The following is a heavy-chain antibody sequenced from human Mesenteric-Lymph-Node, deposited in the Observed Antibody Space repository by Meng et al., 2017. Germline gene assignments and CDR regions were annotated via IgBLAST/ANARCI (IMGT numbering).Heavy chain of an antibody. CDR1: GFTFSIYT. Sequence: GESLKISCAASGFTFSIYTIHWVRQAPGKGLEWVALISSVGSNNYYADSVKGRFTISRDNSKNMVFLQVNSLRAEDTAVYYCARHGPYSSSPINAFDFWGQGTMVTVSS. CDR2: ISSVGSNN. V-gene: IGHV3-30*04. CDR3: ARHGPYSSSPINAFDF. J-gene: IGHJ3*01. D-gene: IGHD6-13*01.